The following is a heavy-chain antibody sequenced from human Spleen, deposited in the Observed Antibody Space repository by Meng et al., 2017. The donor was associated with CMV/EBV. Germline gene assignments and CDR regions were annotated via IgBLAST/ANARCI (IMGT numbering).Heavy chain of an antibody. CDR3: ARVVGATPPEYFDF. Sequence: ASVKVSCKASGYTFTGYYMHWVRQPPGQGLEWMGWMNANNGGTNYARKFQARVTMTRDTSISTAYMELSRLRSDDTAVYYCARVVGATPPEYFDFWGQGTLVTVSS. CDR1: GYTFTGYY. J-gene: IGHJ4*02. CDR2: MNANNGGT. D-gene: IGHD1-26*01. V-gene: IGHV1-2*02.